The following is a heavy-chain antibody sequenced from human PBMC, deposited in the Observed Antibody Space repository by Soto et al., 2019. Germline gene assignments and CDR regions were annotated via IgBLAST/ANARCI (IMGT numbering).Heavy chain of an antibody. J-gene: IGHJ4*02. Sequence: GGSLRLSCAASGFTFSGSAMHWVRQASGKGLEWVGRIRSKANSYATAYAASVKGRFTISRDDSKNTAYLQMNSLKTEDTAVYYCTRQGSEYSSSSNFDYWGQGTLVTVSS. CDR3: TRQGSEYSSSSNFDY. CDR2: IRSKANSYAT. V-gene: IGHV3-73*01. CDR1: GFTFSGSA. D-gene: IGHD6-6*01.